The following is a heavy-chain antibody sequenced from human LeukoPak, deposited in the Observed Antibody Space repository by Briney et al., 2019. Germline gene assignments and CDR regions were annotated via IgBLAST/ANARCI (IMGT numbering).Heavy chain of an antibody. V-gene: IGHV3-33*06. CDR2: IWYDGSTK. Sequence: GGSLRLSCAASGFTFRTYGMHWVRQAPGKGLEWVAIIWYDGSTKYYADSVKGRFTISRDNSKNTLYLQMNSLRAEDTAVYYCAKVGRPVLSNYFDYWGQGTLVTVSS. J-gene: IGHJ4*02. CDR3: AKVGRPVLSNYFDY. CDR1: GFTFRTYG. D-gene: IGHD6-19*01.